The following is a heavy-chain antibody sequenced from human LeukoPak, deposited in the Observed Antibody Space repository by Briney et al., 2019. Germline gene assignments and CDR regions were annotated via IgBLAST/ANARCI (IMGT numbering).Heavy chain of an antibody. D-gene: IGHD3-10*01. Sequence: GGSLRLSCSASGLTVTNAWMNWVRQAPGEGLDWVGRIASKTDGGATDYAAPVKGRFTISRDDSKNTLNLQMNSLKTEDTAVYYCTTGIRGDWGQGTPVTVSS. CDR3: TTGIRGD. J-gene: IGHJ4*02. CDR1: GLTVTNAW. V-gene: IGHV3-15*07. CDR2: IASKTDGGAT.